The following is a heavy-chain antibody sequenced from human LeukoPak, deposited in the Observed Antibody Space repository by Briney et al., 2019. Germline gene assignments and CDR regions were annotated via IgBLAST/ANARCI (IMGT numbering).Heavy chain of an antibody. CDR1: GFTFSNYA. V-gene: IGHV3-43*02. J-gene: IGHJ4*02. CDR2: ISGDGGST. Sequence: QTGGSLRLSCAASGFTFSNYAMHWVRQAPGKGLEWVSLISGDGGSTYYADSVKGRFTISRDNSKNSLYLQMNSLRTEDTALYYCAKERPEEGGLFFDYWGQGTLVTVSS. CDR3: AKERPEEGGLFFDY. D-gene: IGHD1-14*01.